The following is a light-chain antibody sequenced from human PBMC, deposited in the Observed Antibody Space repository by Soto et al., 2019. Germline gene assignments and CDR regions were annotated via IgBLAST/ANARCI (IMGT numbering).Light chain of an antibody. V-gene: IGKV1-27*01. CDR1: QGISNY. CDR2: AAS. Sequence: DIQMTQSPSSLSASVGDRVTITCRASQGISNYIAWYQQKPGKAPKLLIYAASTLQSGVPSRFSGSGSGTNVTLTINSLQHEDVATYSCQKYSSVPLVGPETKVDIK. CDR3: QKYSSVPL. J-gene: IGKJ3*01.